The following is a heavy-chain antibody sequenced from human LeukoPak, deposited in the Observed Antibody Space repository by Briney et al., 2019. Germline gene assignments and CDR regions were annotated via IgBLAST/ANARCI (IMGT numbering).Heavy chain of an antibody. CDR1: GGSISSGGYY. CDR2: IYYSGST. D-gene: IGHD5-18*01. V-gene: IGHV4-31*03. CDR3: ARQDTAMVGDLNWFDP. J-gene: IGHJ5*02. Sequence: SETLSLTCTVSGGSISSGGYYWSWIRQHPGTGLEWIGYIYYSGSTYYNPSLKSRVTISVDTSKNQFSLKLSSVTAADTAVYYCARQDTAMVGDLNWFDPWGQGTLVTVSS.